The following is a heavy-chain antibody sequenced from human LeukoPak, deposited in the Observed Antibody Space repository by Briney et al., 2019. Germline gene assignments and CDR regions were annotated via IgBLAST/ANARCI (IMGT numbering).Heavy chain of an antibody. Sequence: SETLSLTCAVYGGSFSGYYWSWVRQPPGKGLEWIGEINHSGSTNYNPSLKSRVTISVDTSKNQFSLKLSSVTAADTAVYYCARSRIAAAGKIFDYWGQGTLVTVSS. D-gene: IGHD6-13*01. V-gene: IGHV4-34*01. J-gene: IGHJ4*02. CDR1: GGSFSGYY. CDR2: INHSGST. CDR3: ARSRIAAAGKIFDY.